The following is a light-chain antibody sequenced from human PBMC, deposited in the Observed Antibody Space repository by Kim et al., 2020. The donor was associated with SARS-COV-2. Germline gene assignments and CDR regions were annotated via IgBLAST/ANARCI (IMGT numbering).Light chain of an antibody. J-gene: IGKJ2*01. Sequence: EIVLTQSPATLSLSPGERVTLSCRASQSISYYLGWYQQKPGQAPRLLIYDASRRATGIPARFSGSGSGTDFTLTISSLDPEDFAVYYCQQRGNWPRAFGQGTKLVI. CDR1: QSISYY. CDR2: DAS. CDR3: QQRGNWPRA. V-gene: IGKV3-11*01.